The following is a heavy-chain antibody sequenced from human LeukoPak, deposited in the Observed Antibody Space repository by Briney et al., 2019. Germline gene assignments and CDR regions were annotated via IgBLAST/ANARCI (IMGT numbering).Heavy chain of an antibody. J-gene: IGHJ4*02. V-gene: IGHV3-30*02. CDR1: GFTFSSYG. CDR2: IRYDGSNK. D-gene: IGHD6-19*01. CDR3: AKDIWAIAVAEPFDY. Sequence: GGSLRLSCAASGFTFSSYGMHWVRQAPGKGLEWVAFIRYDGSNKYYADSVKGRFTISRDNSKNTLYLQMNSLRADDTAVYYCAKDIWAIAVAEPFDYWGQGTLVTVSS.